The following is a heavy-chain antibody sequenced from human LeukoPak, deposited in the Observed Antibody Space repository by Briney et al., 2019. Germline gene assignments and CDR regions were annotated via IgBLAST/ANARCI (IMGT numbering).Heavy chain of an antibody. J-gene: IGHJ3*02. V-gene: IGHV3-13*01. Sequence: GGSLRLSCAASGFTFSSYDMHWVRQATGKGLVWVSAIGTAGDTYYPGSVKGRFTISRENAKNSLYLQMNSLRAGDTAVYYCARVSSVHDAFDIWGQGTMVTVSS. CDR2: IGTAGDT. CDR1: GFTFSSYD. CDR3: ARVSSVHDAFDI.